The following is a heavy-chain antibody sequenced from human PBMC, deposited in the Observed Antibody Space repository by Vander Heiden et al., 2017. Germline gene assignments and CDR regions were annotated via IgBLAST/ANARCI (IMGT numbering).Heavy chain of an antibody. CDR1: VGTFSRYA. D-gene: IGHD3-16*02. CDR2: IIPIFGTA. Sequence: QVQLVKPGAEVKKPGSSVKFSCKASVGTFSRYASSGVRQAPGQGREWMGGIIPIFGTANYAQKFQGRVTITADESTSTAYMERSSLRSEDTAVYYCARSYDYVWGSYRYTLDAFDIWGQGTMVTVSS. V-gene: IGHV1-69*01. CDR3: ARSYDYVWGSYRYTLDAFDI. J-gene: IGHJ3*02.